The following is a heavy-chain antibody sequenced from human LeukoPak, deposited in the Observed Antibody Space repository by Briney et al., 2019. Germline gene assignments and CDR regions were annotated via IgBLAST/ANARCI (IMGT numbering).Heavy chain of an antibody. D-gene: IGHD3-10*01. CDR3: AKVAKYYYGSETYYFFEH. V-gene: IGHV3-21*01. Sequence: KTGGSLRLSCAASGFTFSNMNWVRQAPGEGLEWVSSISSSSSYIYYADSVKGRFTISRDNAKNSLYLQMNSLRVEDTAIYYCAKVAKYYYGSETYYFFEHWGQGTPVTASS. CDR2: ISSSSSYI. CDR1: GFTFSN. J-gene: IGHJ4*02.